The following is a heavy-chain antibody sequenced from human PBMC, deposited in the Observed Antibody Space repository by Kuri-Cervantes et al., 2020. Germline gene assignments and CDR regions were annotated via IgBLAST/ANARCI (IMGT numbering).Heavy chain of an antibody. D-gene: IGHD5-24*01. Sequence: SWGRQPPGKGLEWSGYIYYSGSTYYNPSLKSRVTISVDTSKNQFSLKLSSVTAADTAVYYCAGEMDTIMFLLSAPRGQGTLVTVSS. CDR2: IYYSGST. V-gene: IGHV4-30-4*08. CDR3: AGEMDTIMFLLSAP. J-gene: IGHJ4*02.